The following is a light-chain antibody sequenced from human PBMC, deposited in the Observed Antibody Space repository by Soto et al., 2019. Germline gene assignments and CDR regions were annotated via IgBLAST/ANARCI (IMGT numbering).Light chain of an antibody. J-gene: IGLJ1*01. CDR3: CSYAGSSTYV. CDR2: EVS. Sequence: QSVLTQPASVSGSPGQSITISCTGTTSDVGSYDLVSWYQQHPGKAPKLMIYEVSKWPSGVSNRFSGSKSANTASPTISGLQAEDEADYYCCSYAGSSTYVFGNGTKVTVL. CDR1: TSDVGSYDL. V-gene: IGLV2-23*02.